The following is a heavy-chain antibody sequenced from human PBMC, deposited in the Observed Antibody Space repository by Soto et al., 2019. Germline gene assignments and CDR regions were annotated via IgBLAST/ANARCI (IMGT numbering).Heavy chain of an antibody. D-gene: IGHD6-6*01. J-gene: IGHJ5*02. CDR2: IIPIFGTA. CDR1: GGTFSSYA. Sequence: SVKVSCKASGGTFSSYAISWVRQAPGQGLEWMGGIIPIFGTANYAQKFQGRVTITADESTSTAYMELSSLRSEDTAVYYCARDPRLAARAVARWFDPWGQGTLVTVSS. V-gene: IGHV1-69*13. CDR3: ARDPRLAARAVARWFDP.